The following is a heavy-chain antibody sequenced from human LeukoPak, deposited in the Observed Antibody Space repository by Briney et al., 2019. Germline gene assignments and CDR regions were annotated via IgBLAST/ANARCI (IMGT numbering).Heavy chain of an antibody. CDR1: GFPFNAYW. D-gene: IGHD6-19*01. V-gene: IGHV3-7*01. CDR3: ARVSSGWYGS. CDR2: IRQDGDTK. J-gene: IGHJ5*02. Sequence: GGSLRLSCAASGFPFNAYWMTWVRQAPGKGLEWVANIRQDGDTKYYVDSVKGRFTISRDNAKNSLYLQMNSLRAEDTAVYYCARVSSGWYGSWGQGTLVTVSS.